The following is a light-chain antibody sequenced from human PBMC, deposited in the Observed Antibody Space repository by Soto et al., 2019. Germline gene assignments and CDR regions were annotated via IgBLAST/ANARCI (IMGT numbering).Light chain of an antibody. CDR1: QSISTY. CDR2: DAS. V-gene: IGKV1-39*01. Sequence: EIQMTQSPSSLSASVGDRVTITCRASQSISTYLNWYQKKPGKAPNLLIYDASRLQSGVPSRFSGSGGGTDFTLSISSVQPEDFATYFCQQSYMDPITFGQGTKVDNK. J-gene: IGKJ1*01. CDR3: QQSYMDPIT.